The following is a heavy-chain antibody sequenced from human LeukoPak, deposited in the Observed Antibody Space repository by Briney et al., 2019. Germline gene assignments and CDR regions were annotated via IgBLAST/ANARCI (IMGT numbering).Heavy chain of an antibody. J-gene: IGHJ5*02. CDR1: GSSISSSSYY. V-gene: IGHV4-39*01. Sequence: SETLSLTCTVSGSSISSSSYYWGWIRQPPGKGLEWIGSIYYSGSTYYNPSLKSRVTISVDTSKNQFSLKLSSVTAADTAVYYCARQSVLRFLEPWGQGTLVTVSS. D-gene: IGHD3-3*01. CDR2: IYYSGST. CDR3: ARQSVLRFLEP.